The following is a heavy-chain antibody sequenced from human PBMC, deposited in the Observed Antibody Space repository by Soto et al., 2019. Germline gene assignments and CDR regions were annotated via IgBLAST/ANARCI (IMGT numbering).Heavy chain of an antibody. D-gene: IGHD2-2*01. CDR1: GGTFSSYT. V-gene: IGHV1-69*08. J-gene: IGHJ4*02. Sequence: QVQLVQSGAEVKKPGSSVKVSCKASGGTFSSYTISWVRQAPGQGLEWMGRIIPILGIANYAQKFQGRVTITADKSTSTDYRELSSLRSEDTAVYYCARDGGYCSSTSCHSNYWGQGTLVTVSS. CDR2: IIPILGIA. CDR3: ARDGGYCSSTSCHSNY.